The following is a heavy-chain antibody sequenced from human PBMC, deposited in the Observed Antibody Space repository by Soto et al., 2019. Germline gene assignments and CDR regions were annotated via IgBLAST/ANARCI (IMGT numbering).Heavy chain of an antibody. CDR2: IYYSGTT. J-gene: IGHJ4*02. D-gene: IGHD1-26*01. Sequence: QVQLQESGPGLVKPSDTLSLTCAVSGYSISSSNWWGWIRQPPRKGLEWIGYIYYSGTTYCNPSLKSRVTMSVDTSKNQFSLKLTSVTAVDTAVYYCARREIQGPIDYWGQGTLVTVSS. V-gene: IGHV4-28*01. CDR1: GYSISSSNW. CDR3: ARREIQGPIDY.